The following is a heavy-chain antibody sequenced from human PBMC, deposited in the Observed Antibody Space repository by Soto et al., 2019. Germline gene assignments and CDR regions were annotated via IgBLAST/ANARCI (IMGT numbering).Heavy chain of an antibody. Sequence: EVQLVESGGGLVQPGGSLRLSCAASGFTFGAYWMSWVRQAPGRGLEWVANIKEDGSEKYYVDSVKGRFTIFRDNAKNSLFLQMDSLRAEDTAVFYCARDRRPQRYYYYLDVWGKGTTVTVSS. CDR1: GFTFGAYW. J-gene: IGHJ6*03. V-gene: IGHV3-7*01. CDR3: ARDRRPQRYYYYLDV. CDR2: IKEDGSEK. D-gene: IGHD1-1*01.